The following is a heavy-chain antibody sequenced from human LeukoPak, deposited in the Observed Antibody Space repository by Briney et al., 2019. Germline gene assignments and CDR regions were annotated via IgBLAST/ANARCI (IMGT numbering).Heavy chain of an antibody. D-gene: IGHD6-13*01. J-gene: IGHJ6*02. CDR1: GYTFTSYG. V-gene: IGHV1-18*01. CDR2: ISAYNGNT. Sequence: GASVKVSCKASGYTFTSYGISWVRQAPGQGLEWMGWISAYNGNTNYAQKFQGRVTITRDTSASTAYMELSSLRSEDTAVYYCARNPGGSSSWYEYYYYGMDVWGQGTTVTVSS. CDR3: ARNPGGSSSWYEYYYYGMDV.